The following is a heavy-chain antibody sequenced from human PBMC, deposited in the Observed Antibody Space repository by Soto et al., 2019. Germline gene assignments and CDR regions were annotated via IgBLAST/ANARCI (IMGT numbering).Heavy chain of an antibody. CDR3: ARDNGFWSGYYNY. V-gene: IGHV3-30-3*01. CDR2: ISYDGSNK. J-gene: IGHJ4*02. Sequence: QVQLVESGGGVVQPGRSLRLSCAASGFTFSSYAMHWVRQAPGKGLEWVAGISYDGSNKYYADSVKGRFTISRDNSKNTRYRQMNSLRAEDTAVYYCARDNGFWSGYYNYWGQGTLVTVSS. CDR1: GFTFSSYA. D-gene: IGHD3-3*01.